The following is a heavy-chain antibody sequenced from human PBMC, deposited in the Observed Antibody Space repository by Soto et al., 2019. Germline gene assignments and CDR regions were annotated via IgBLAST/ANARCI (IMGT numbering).Heavy chain of an antibody. Sequence: SETLSLTCAVSGYSISSGYYWGWIRQPTGKGLEWIGSIYHSGSTYYNPSLKSRVTISVDTPKNQFSLKLSSVTAADTAVYYCARGAAVCSSTSCYIMEFGWFDPWGQGTLVT. CDR1: GYSISSGYY. CDR2: IYHSGST. CDR3: ARGAAVCSSTSCYIMEFGWFDP. J-gene: IGHJ5*02. D-gene: IGHD2-2*02. V-gene: IGHV4-38-2*01.